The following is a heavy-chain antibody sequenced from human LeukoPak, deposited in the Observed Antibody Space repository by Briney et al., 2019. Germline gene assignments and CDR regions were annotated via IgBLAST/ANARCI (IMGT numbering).Heavy chain of an antibody. Sequence: PGGSLRLSCVASGFTVSSNYMSWIRQAPGKGLEWVSYISSSGSTIYYADSVKGRFTISRDNAKNSLYLQMNSLRAEDTAVYYCAREYSSGWYLFRSGTVDYWGREPWSPSPQ. D-gene: IGHD6-19*01. CDR1: GFTVSSNY. CDR2: ISSSGSTI. J-gene: IGHJ4*02. V-gene: IGHV3-11*01. CDR3: AREYSSGWYLFRSGTVDY.